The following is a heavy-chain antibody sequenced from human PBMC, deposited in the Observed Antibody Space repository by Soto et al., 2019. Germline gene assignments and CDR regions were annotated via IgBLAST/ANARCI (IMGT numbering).Heavy chain of an antibody. V-gene: IGHV4-59*01. CDR3: ARQWELLPWFDP. CDR2: IYYSGST. Sequence: SETLSLTCTVSGGSISSYYWSWIRQPPGKGLEWIGYIYYSGSTNYNPSLKSRVTISVDTSKNQFSLKLSSVTAADTAVYYCARQWELLPWFDPWGQGTLVTVSS. D-gene: IGHD1-26*01. CDR1: GGSISSYY. J-gene: IGHJ5*02.